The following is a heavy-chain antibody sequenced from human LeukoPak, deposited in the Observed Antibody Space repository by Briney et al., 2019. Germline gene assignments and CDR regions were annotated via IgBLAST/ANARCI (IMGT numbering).Heavy chain of an antibody. CDR3: VKDLYKGDSASWYFFHY. CDR2: ISANGGST. CDR1: GFIISDYA. V-gene: IGHV3-64D*06. D-gene: IGHD6-13*01. Sequence: PGGSLRLSCSASGFIISDYAMHWVRQAPGKGLEYVSGISANGGSTYHVDSVKGRFTISRDTSKNTLYLQMSSLRAEDTAMYYCVKDLYKGDSASWYFFHYWGQGTLVTVSS. J-gene: IGHJ4*02.